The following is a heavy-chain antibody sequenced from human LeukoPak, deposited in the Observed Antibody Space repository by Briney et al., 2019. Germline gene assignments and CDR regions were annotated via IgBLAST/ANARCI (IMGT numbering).Heavy chain of an antibody. J-gene: IGHJ4*02. Sequence: PGGSLRLSCAASGFTFSSYWMNWVRQAPGKRLEWVANIKQDGSEKYYVDSVKGRFTISRDNANNSLYLQMNSLRAEDTAVYYCARGRGGLPWFGEFNSWGQGTLVTVSS. D-gene: IGHD3-10*01. CDR2: IKQDGSEK. V-gene: IGHV3-7*01. CDR1: GFTFSSYW. CDR3: ARGRGGLPWFGEFNS.